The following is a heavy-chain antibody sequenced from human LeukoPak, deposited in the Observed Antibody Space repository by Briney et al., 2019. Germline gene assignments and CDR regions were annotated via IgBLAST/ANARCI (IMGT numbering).Heavy chain of an antibody. Sequence: PGGSLRLSCAGAGFIFTDVWMSWVRQAPGKGLEWVGRIKSRSDGGTIDYAAPVKGRITVSRDDSRKTLSLELNNLKTEDTGVYYCTTDLDYWGQGTLVTVSS. J-gene: IGHJ4*02. V-gene: IGHV3-15*01. CDR1: GFIFTDVW. CDR2: IKSRSDGGTI. CDR3: TTDLDY.